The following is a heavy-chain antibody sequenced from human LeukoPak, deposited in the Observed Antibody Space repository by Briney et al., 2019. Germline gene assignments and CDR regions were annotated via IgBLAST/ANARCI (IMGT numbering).Heavy chain of an antibody. D-gene: IGHD3-10*01. V-gene: IGHV1-18*01. Sequence: GASVKVSCKASGYTFTSYGISWVRQAPGQGLEWMGWISAYNGNTNYAQKLQGRVTMTTDTSTSTAYMELRSLRSDDTAVYYCARGVRGRFLFWMGGGYYYYYMDVWGKGTTVTVSS. J-gene: IGHJ6*03. CDR1: GYTFTSYG. CDR2: ISAYNGNT. CDR3: ARGVRGRFLFWMGGGYYYYYMDV.